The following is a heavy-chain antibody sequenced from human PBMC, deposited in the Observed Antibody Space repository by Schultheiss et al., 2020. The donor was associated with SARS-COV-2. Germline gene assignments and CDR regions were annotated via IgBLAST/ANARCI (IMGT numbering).Heavy chain of an antibody. Sequence: ASVKVSCKASGYTFTGYYMHWVRQAPGQGLEWMGWINPNSGGTNYAQKFQGRVTMTTDTSTSTAYMELRSLRSDDTAVYYCARSFDIVVVPAAIRGAFDIWGQGTMVTVSS. CDR1: GYTFTGYY. V-gene: IGHV1-2*02. CDR3: ARSFDIVVVPAAIRGAFDI. D-gene: IGHD2-2*02. CDR2: INPNSGGT. J-gene: IGHJ3*02.